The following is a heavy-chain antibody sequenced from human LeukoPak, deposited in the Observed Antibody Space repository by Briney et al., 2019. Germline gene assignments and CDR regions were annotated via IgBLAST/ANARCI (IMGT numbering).Heavy chain of an antibody. V-gene: IGHV1-3*01. CDR1: GYTFTSYA. D-gene: IGHD6-19*01. Sequence: ASVKVSCKASGYTFTSYAIHWVRQAPGQRLEWMGWISAGNGNTKYSQNFQGRVTFISNTSATTAFMELSSLRSEDAAVYYCARRLPYSSGWYFDYWGQGTLVTVSS. CDR3: ARRLPYSSGWYFDY. J-gene: IGHJ4*02. CDR2: ISAGNGNT.